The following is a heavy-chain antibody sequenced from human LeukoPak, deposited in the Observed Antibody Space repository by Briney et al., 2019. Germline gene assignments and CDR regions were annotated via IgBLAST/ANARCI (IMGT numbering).Heavy chain of an antibody. V-gene: IGHV4-34*01. CDR1: GGSFSGYY. J-gene: IGHJ4*02. CDR2: INHSGST. D-gene: IGHD3-22*01. Sequence: SETLSLTCAVYGGSFSGYYWSWIRQPPGKGLEWIGEINHSGSTNYNPSLKSRVTISVDTSKNQFSLKLSSVTAADTAVYYCARSYDSSGPPRYWGQGTLVTVSS. CDR3: ARSYDSSGPPRY.